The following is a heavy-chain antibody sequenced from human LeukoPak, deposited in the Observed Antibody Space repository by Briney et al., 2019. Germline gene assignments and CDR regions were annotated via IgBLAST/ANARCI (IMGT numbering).Heavy chain of an antibody. D-gene: IGHD2-2*01. Sequence: GASVKVSCKASGYTFTTYGISWVRQAPGQGLEWMGWISAYNGNTNYAQKLQGRVTMTTDTSTSTAYMELRSLRSDDTAVYYCASGYCSSTSCQTVYYYYYYMDVWGKGTTVTVSS. CDR3: ASGYCSSTSCQTVYYYYYYMDV. CDR2: ISAYNGNT. J-gene: IGHJ6*03. V-gene: IGHV1-18*01. CDR1: GYTFTTYG.